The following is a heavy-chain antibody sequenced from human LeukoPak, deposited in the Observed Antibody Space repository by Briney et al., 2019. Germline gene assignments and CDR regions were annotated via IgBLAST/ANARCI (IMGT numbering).Heavy chain of an antibody. CDR1: GFTFDDYA. V-gene: IGHV3-9*03. CDR3: AKGSSWFIDYFDY. D-gene: IGHD2-8*02. CDR2: ISWNSGSI. J-gene: IGHJ4*02. Sequence: GGSLRLSCAASGFTFDDYAMHWVRQAPGKGLEWVSGISWNSGSIGYADSVKGRFTISRDNAKNSLYLQMNSLRAEDMALYYCAKGSSWFIDYFDYWGQGTLVTASS.